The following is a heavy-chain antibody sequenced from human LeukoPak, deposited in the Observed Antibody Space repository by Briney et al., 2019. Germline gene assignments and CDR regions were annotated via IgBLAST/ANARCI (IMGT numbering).Heavy chain of an antibody. CDR2: IKQDGSQK. CDR1: GFTFSSYW. CDR3: ARGRSGEYLRDIDY. V-gene: IGHV3-7*01. J-gene: IGHJ4*02. D-gene: IGHD2-15*01. Sequence: QSGGSLRLSCAASGFTFSSYWMNWVRQAPGKGLEWVANIKQDGSQKYYVDSVKGRFTISRDNSKNTLYVQMSSLRTEDTAVYYCARGRSGEYLRDIDYWGQGTLVTVSS.